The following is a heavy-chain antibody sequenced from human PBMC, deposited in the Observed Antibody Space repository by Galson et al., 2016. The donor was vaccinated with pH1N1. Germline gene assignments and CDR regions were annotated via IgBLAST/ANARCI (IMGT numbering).Heavy chain of an antibody. V-gene: IGHV3-48*03. Sequence: SLRLSCAASDFTFSSYEMSWVRQAPGKGLEWVAYISSSGSAIYYADSVEGRFTISRENAGNSLFLQMSGLRAEDTAVYYCAGGPTRAQLEDHWGQGTLVTVSS. CDR2: ISSSGSAI. CDR3: AGGPTRAQLEDH. D-gene: IGHD6-13*01. CDR1: DFTFSSYE. J-gene: IGHJ4*02.